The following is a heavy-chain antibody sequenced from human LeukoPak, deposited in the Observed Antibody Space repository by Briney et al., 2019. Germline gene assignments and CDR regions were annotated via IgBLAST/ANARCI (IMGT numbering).Heavy chain of an antibody. V-gene: IGHV1-2*02. J-gene: IGHJ5*02. CDR3: ARGVPGAQRLIIAAAGRGGKNWFDP. CDR2: INPNSGGT. CDR1: GYTFTSYD. D-gene: IGHD6-13*01. Sequence: GASVKVSCKASGYTFTSYDINWVRQATGQGLEWMRWINPNSGGTNYAQKFQGRVTMTRDTSISTAYMELSRLRSDDTAVYYCARGVPGAQRLIIAAAGRGGKNWFDPWGQGTLVTVSS.